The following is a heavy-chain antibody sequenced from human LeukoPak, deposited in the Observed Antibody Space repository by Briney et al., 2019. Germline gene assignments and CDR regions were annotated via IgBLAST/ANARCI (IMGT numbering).Heavy chain of an antibody. J-gene: IGHJ4*02. V-gene: IGHV1-69*13. CDR3: ARSPKGSSSYYFDY. CDR1: GYTFTSYG. Sequence: SVKVSCKASGYTFTSYGISWVRQAPGQGLEWMGGIIPIFGTANYAQKFQGRVTITADESTSTAYMELSSLRSEDTAVYYCARSPKGSSSYYFDYWGQGTLVTVSS. D-gene: IGHD6-6*01. CDR2: IIPIFGTA.